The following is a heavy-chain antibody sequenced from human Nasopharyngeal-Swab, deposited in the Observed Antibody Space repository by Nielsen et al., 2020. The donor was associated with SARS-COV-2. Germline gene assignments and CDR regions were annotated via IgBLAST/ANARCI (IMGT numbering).Heavy chain of an antibody. V-gene: IGHV4-30-4*06. Sequence: WSGQHAGQGREWIGYLYYSGSTYYNPSLKSRVTISVDTSKNQFSLKLSSVTAADTAVYSCARNPTAQGHGYYYYMDVWGKGTTVTVSS. J-gene: IGHJ6*03. CDR3: ARNPTAQGHGYYYYMDV. D-gene: IGHD5-18*01. CDR2: LYYSGST.